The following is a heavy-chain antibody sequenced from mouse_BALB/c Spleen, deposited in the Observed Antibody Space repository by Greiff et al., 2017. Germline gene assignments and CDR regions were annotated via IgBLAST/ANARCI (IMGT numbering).Heavy chain of an antibody. V-gene: IGHV5-9-3*01. D-gene: IGHD2-1*01. CDR3: ARRYGNYVDY. CDR1: GFTFSSYA. CDR2: ISSGGSYT. Sequence: EVHLVESGGGLVKPGGSLKLSCAASGFTFSSYAMSWVRQTPEKRLEWVATISSGGSYTYYPDSVKGRFTISRDNAKNTLYLQMSSLRSEDTAMYYCARRYGNYVDYWGQGTTLTVSS. J-gene: IGHJ2*01.